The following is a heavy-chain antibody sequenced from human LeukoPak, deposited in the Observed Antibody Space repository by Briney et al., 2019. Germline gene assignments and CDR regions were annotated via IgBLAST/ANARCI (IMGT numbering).Heavy chain of an antibody. CDR2: IIPIFGTA. J-gene: IGHJ3*02. CDR1: GGTFSSYA. CDR3: ASDLKQLVTNFDAFDI. V-gene: IGHV1-69*13. D-gene: IGHD6-6*01. Sequence: SVKVSCKASGGTFSSYAISWVRQAPGQGLEWMGGIIPIFGTANYAQKFQGRVTITADESTSTAYMELSSLRSEDTAVYYCASDLKQLVTNFDAFDIWGQGTMVTVSP.